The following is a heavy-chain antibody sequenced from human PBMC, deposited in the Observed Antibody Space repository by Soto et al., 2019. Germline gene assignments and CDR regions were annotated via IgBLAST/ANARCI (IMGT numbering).Heavy chain of an antibody. Sequence: SETLSLTCAVSGGSISSTNWWSWVRQPPGKGLEWIGEIYHSGSTNYNPSLKSRVTISVDKSKNQFSLKLSSVTAADTAVYYCASKRYYDSTAYYATDYWGQGTLVTGSS. V-gene: IGHV4-4*02. CDR1: GGSISSTNW. J-gene: IGHJ4*02. D-gene: IGHD3-22*01. CDR2: IYHSGST. CDR3: ASKRYYDSTAYYATDY.